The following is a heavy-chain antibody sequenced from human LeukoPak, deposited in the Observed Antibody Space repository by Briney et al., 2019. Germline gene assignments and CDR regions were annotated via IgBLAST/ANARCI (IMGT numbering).Heavy chain of an antibody. Sequence: SETLSLTCTVSGGSISSSSYYWGWIRQPPGKGLEWIGSIYYSGSTYYNPSLKSRVTISVDTSKNQFSLKLSSVTAADTAVYYCARVYAWFGEYNFDYWGQGTLVTVSS. D-gene: IGHD3-10*01. CDR3: ARVYAWFGEYNFDY. CDR2: IYYSGST. CDR1: GGSISSSSYY. J-gene: IGHJ4*02. V-gene: IGHV4-39*01.